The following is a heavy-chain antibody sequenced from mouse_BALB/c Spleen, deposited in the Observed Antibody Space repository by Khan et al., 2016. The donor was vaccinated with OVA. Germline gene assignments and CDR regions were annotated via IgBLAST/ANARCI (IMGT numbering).Heavy chain of an antibody. J-gene: IGHJ3*01. CDR3: AWHLIRSFAY. CDR2: ISSGGDST. V-gene: IGHV5-6*01. CDR1: GFTFSSYS. Sequence: EVELVESGGDLVKPGGSLKLSCAASGFTFSSYSMSWVRQTPDKGLEWVASISSGGDSTYYPDIVKGRFTISRDNATNTLYLEMSSLKSEDTALYYCAWHLIRSFAYWGQGTLGTVSA.